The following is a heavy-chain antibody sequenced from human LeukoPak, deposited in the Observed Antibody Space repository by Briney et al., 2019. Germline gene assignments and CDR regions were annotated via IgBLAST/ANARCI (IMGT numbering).Heavy chain of an antibody. J-gene: IGHJ4*02. CDR2: ISSSSSYI. D-gene: IGHD3-16*02. CDR3: ASDVLRLGELSLEGDY. CDR1: GFTFSSHS. V-gene: IGHV3-21*01. Sequence: GGSLRLSCAASGFTFSSHSMNWVRQAPGEGLEWVSSISSSSSYIYYADSVKGRFTISRDNAKNSLYLQMNSLRAEDTAVYYCASDVLRLGELSLEGDYWGQGTLVTVSS.